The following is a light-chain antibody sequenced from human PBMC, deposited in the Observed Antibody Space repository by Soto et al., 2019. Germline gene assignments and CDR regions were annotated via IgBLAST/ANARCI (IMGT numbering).Light chain of an antibody. CDR2: LNSDGSH. V-gene: IGLV4-69*01. J-gene: IGLJ2*01. Sequence: QSVLTQSPSASASLGASVNLTCTLSSGHTRYAIAWHQQQPEKGPRYLMKLNSDGSHSKGDGIPNRFSGSSSGAERYLTISSLQSEDEADYYCQTWGTGIQVFGGGTKLTVL. CDR3: QTWGTGIQV. CDR1: SGHTRYA.